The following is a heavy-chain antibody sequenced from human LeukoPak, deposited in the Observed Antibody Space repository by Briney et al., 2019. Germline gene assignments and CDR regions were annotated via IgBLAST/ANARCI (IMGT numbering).Heavy chain of an antibody. Sequence: QLGGSLRLSCAASGFTFSSYAMSWVRQAPGKGLEWVSAISGSGGSTYYADSVKGRFTISRDNSKNTLYLQMNSLRAEDTAVYYCAKDYGRSGGVIVPPFFDYWGQGTLVTVSS. V-gene: IGHV3-23*01. CDR2: ISGSGGST. CDR1: GFTFSSYA. CDR3: AKDYGRSGGVIVPPFFDY. J-gene: IGHJ4*02. D-gene: IGHD3-16*02.